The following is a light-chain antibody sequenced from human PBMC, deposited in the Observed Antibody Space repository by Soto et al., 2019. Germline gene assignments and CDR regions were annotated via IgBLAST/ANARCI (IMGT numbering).Light chain of an antibody. Sequence: QSVLTQPPSASGTPGQRVTISCSGSSSNIGSNTVNWYQQFPGTAPKLLIYINSQRPSGVPDRFSGSKSGTSASLAISGLQSDDEADYYCATWDDSLNGWVFGGGTKLTVL. CDR1: SSNIGSNT. CDR2: INS. CDR3: ATWDDSLNGWV. V-gene: IGLV1-44*01. J-gene: IGLJ3*02.